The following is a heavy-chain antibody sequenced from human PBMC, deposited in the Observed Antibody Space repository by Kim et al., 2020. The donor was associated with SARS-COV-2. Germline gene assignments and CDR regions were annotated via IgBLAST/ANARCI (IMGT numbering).Heavy chain of an antibody. CDR3: VRDAWGPDY. Sequence: GGSLRLSCAASGFNFNIYWMQWVRQAPGRGLVWVSFINTDGTNTDYADSVKGRFTISRDNAKKTVYLQMNSLRAEDTAMYYCVRDAWGPDYWGQGTLVTVSS. CDR2: INTDGTNT. V-gene: IGHV3-74*01. J-gene: IGHJ4*02. D-gene: IGHD3-16*01. CDR1: GFNFNIYW.